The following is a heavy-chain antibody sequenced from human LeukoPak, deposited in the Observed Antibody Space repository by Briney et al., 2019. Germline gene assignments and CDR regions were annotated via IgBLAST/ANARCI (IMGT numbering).Heavy chain of an antibody. CDR1: GYSISSGYY. CDR3: ARVMEYYSNSQNWFDP. D-gene: IGHD4-11*01. Sequence: SETLSLTCAVSGYSISSGYYWGWIRQPPGKGLEWIGSIYHSGSTCYNPSLKSRVTISVNTSKNQFSLKLSSVTAADTAVYYCARVMEYYSNSQNWFDPWGQGTLVTVSS. V-gene: IGHV4-38-2*01. J-gene: IGHJ5*02. CDR2: IYHSGST.